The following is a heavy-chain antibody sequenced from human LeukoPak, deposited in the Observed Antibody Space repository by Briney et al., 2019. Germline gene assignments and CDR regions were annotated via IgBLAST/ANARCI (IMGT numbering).Heavy chain of an antibody. CDR2: IYPGDSDT. J-gene: IGHJ4*02. D-gene: IGHD3-3*01. CDR3: ARQKDWSGYYSSYFDY. CDR1: GYNFTSYW. V-gene: IGHV5-51*01. Sequence: GESLKISCKGSGYNFTSYWIGWVRQMPGKGLEWMGIIYPGDSDTRYSPSFQGQVTISADKSISTAYLQWSSLKASDTAMYYCARQKDWSGYYSSYFDYWGQGTLVTVSS.